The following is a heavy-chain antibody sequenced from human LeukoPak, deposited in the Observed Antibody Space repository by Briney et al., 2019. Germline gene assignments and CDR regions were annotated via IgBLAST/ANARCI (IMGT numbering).Heavy chain of an antibody. CDR3: ARDRYYYDSSGYYYVGYFDY. Sequence: GGSLRLSCAASGFTFSSYAMHWVRQAPGKGLEWVAVISYDGSNKYYADSVKGRFTISRDNSKNTLYLRMNSLRAEDTAVYYCARDRYYYDSSGYYYVGYFDYWGQGTLVTVSS. CDR2: ISYDGSNK. CDR1: GFTFSSYA. D-gene: IGHD3-22*01. V-gene: IGHV3-30-3*01. J-gene: IGHJ4*02.